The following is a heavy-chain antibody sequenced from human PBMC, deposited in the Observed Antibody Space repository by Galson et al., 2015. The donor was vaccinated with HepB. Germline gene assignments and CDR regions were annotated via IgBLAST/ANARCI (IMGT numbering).Heavy chain of an antibody. CDR3: GRVGISGDRVGSSDL. Sequence: SVKVSCKASGESFRNYGVTWVRQAPGRGLEWMGWISISTGHTNYADHMQARLTMTMQTSTDTAYMELSGLTSDDTATYFCGRVGISGDRVGSSDLCGLGTMVIVSS. CDR1: GESFRNYG. V-gene: IGHV1-18*01. J-gene: IGHJ3*01. D-gene: IGHD6-19*01. CDR2: ISISTGHT.